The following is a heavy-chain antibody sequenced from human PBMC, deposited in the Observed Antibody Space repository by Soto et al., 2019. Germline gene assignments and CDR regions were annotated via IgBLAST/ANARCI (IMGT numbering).Heavy chain of an antibody. CDR1: GYTFTGYY. J-gene: IGHJ6*02. V-gene: IGHV1-2*04. CDR3: ARDSNTFGMDV. CDR2: INPNSGGT. Sequence: RASVRVSCKASGYTFTGYYMHWVRQAPGQGLEWMGWINPNSGGTNYVQKFQGWVTMTRDTSISTAYMELSRLRSDDTAVYYCARDSNTFGMDVWGQGTTVTVSS. D-gene: IGHD3-3*02.